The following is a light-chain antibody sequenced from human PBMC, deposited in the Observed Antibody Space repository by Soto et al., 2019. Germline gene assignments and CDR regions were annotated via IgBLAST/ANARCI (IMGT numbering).Light chain of an antibody. Sequence: QSALTQPASVSGSPGQSITISCTGTSSDIGGYNYVSWYQQHPGKAPKLMIYDVSNRPSGVSNRFSGSKSGNTASLTISGLQAEDEADYYCTSYTGSITLVFGGGTQLTVL. CDR1: SSDIGGYNY. CDR2: DVS. V-gene: IGLV2-14*03. J-gene: IGLJ3*02. CDR3: TSYTGSITLV.